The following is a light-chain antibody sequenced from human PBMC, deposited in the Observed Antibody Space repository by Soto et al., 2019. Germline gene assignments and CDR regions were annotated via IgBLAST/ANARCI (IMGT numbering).Light chain of an antibody. CDR1: QSVSSN. CDR2: GAS. J-gene: IGKJ4*02. Sequence: EIVMTQSPATLSVSPGERATLSCRASQSVSSNLAWYQQKPGQAPRLLIYGASTRATGIPARFSGSGSGTESTLTISRLYYEDFAVYYCQHYNNCPRTFGEGTKVEIK. V-gene: IGKV3-15*01. CDR3: QHYNNCPRT.